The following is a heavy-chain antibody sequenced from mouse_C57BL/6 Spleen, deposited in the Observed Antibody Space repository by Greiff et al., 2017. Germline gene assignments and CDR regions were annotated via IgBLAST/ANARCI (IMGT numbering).Heavy chain of an antibody. CDR3: AFSNYEGIFFDY. Sequence: VQLQQSGAELVKPGASVKLSCTASGFNIKDYYMHWVKQRTEQGLEWIGRIDPEDGETKSAPKFQGKATITADTSSNTAYLQLSSLTSEDTAVYYCAFSNYEGIFFDYWGQGTTLTVSS. J-gene: IGHJ2*01. V-gene: IGHV14-2*01. D-gene: IGHD2-5*01. CDR2: IDPEDGET. CDR1: GFNIKDYY.